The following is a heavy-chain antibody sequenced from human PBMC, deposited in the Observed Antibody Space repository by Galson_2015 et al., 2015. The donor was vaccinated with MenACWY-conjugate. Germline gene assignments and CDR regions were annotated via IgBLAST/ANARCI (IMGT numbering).Heavy chain of an antibody. CDR3: ASGGTHPRRFLQRSDP. V-gene: IGHV4-59*01. CDR2: MYYSETP. Sequence: SETLSLTCTVSGGSIRNYYWSWIRQPPGKALEWIGYMYYSETPRYNPSLKSRVTISVDTSRDQFSLKLSSVTAADTAVYYCASGGTHPRRFLQRSDPWGQGSLVPVSS. J-gene: IGHJ5*02. D-gene: IGHD1-26*01. CDR1: GGSIRNYY.